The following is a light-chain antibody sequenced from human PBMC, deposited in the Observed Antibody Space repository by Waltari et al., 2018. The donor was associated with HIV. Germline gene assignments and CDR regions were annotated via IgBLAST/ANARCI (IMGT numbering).Light chain of an antibody. CDR2: QDS. CDR1: ELAHNY. J-gene: IGLJ3*02. Sequence: SFELTQPPSVSVSSGQPANIACSGTELAHNYVSWYQQRSGQSPLLVMFQDSKRPSGIPERFSGSNSGNTATLTITEAQPLDEGQYSCQAWDSGTVVFGGGTNLSVL. CDR3: QAWDSGTVV. V-gene: IGLV3-1*01.